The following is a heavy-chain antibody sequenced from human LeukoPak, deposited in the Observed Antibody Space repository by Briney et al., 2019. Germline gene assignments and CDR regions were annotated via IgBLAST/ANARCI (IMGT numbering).Heavy chain of an antibody. CDR1: GFTFSNYA. J-gene: IGHJ4*01. D-gene: IGHD1-1*01. V-gene: IGHV3-23*01. Sequence: GGSLRLSCAASGFTFSNYAMSWVRQAPGKGLEWVSAISNNGVNTYYADSVKGRFTISRDNSKNTLYLQMTSLRHEDTAVYYCGEVQTVNKIDYWGRGTLVTVSS. CDR3: GEVQTVNKIDY. CDR2: ISNNGVNT.